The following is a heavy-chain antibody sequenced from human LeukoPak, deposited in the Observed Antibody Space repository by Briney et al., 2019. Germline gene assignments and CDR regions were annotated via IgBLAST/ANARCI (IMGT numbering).Heavy chain of an antibody. CDR1: GFTFSSYS. CDR3: GRRGYIDF. D-gene: IGHD5-12*01. J-gene: IGHJ4*02. Sequence: GGSLRLSCAASGFTFSSYSMNWVRQAPGKGLEWVSYISGCSSTIYYADSVKGRFTISRDNPQNSLYLQMTRLRDENMAVYYCGRRGYIDFWGQGTLGTVSS. V-gene: IGHV3-48*02. CDR2: ISGCSSTI.